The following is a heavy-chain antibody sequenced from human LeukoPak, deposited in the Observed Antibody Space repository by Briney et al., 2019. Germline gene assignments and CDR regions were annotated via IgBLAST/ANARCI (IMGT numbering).Heavy chain of an antibody. Sequence: SETLSLTCTVSGGSISSSSYYWGWIRQPPGKGLEWIGSIYYSGSTYYNPSLKSRVTISVDTSKNQFSLKLSSVTAADTAVYYCAGSLRFLEWLLDYYYYGMDVWGQGTTVTVPS. D-gene: IGHD3-3*01. J-gene: IGHJ6*02. CDR1: GGSISSSSYY. V-gene: IGHV4-39*01. CDR2: IYYSGST. CDR3: AGSLRFLEWLLDYYYYGMDV.